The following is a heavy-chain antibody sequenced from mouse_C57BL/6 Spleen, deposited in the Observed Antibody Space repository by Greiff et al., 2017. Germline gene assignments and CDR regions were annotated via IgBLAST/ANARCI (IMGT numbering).Heavy chain of an antibody. J-gene: IGHJ4*01. CDR3: ARGDWERAMDY. CDR1: GYAFTNYL. Sequence: QVQLQQSGAELVRPGTSVKVSCKASGYAFTNYLIEWVKQRPGQGLEWIGVINPGSGGTNYNEKFKGKATLTADKSSSTAYMQLSSLTSEDSAVYFCARGDWERAMDYWGQGTSVTVSS. CDR2: INPGSGGT. D-gene: IGHD4-1*01. V-gene: IGHV1-54*01.